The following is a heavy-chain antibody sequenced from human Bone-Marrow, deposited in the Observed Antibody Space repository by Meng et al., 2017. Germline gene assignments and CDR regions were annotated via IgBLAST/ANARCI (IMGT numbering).Heavy chain of an antibody. D-gene: IGHD3-9*01. CDR3: ARGSPSQLRYFDWLLDNWFDP. V-gene: IGHV3-30*04. CDR1: GFTFSSYA. J-gene: IGHJ5*01. Sequence: GESLKISCAASGFTFSSYAMHWVRQAPGKGLEWGAVISYDGSNKYYADSVKGRFTISRDNSKNALYLQMNSLRAEETAVYYCARGSPSQLRYFDWLLDNWFDPWGQGTLVTVSS. CDR2: ISYDGSNK.